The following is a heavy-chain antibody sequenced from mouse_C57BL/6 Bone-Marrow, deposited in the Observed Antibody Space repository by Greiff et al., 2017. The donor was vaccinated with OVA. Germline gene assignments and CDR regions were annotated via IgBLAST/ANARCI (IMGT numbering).Heavy chain of an antibody. Sequence: VQRVESGAELMKPGASVKLSCKATGYTFTGYWIEWVKQRPGHGLEWIGEILPGSGSTNYNEKFKGKATFTADTSSNTAYMQLNSLTSEDSAVYFCARPDGSTGNYYAMDYWGQGTSVTVSS. V-gene: IGHV1-9*01. CDR2: ILPGSGST. CDR3: ARPDGSTGNYYAMDY. D-gene: IGHD2-3*01. CDR1: GYTFTGYW. J-gene: IGHJ4*01.